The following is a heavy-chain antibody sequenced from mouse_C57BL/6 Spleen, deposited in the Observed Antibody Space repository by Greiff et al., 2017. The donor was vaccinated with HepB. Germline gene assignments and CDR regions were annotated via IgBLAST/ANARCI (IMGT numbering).Heavy chain of an antibody. CDR1: GFTFSSYA. CDR2: ISDGGSYT. D-gene: IGHD2-5*01. J-gene: IGHJ4*01. Sequence: EVQRVESGGGLVKPGGSLKLSCAASGFTFSSYAMSWVRQTPEKRLEWVATISDGGSYTYYPDNVKGRFTISRDNAKNNLYLQMSHLKSEDTAMYYCARDDSNPSYAMDYWGQGTSVTVSS. CDR3: ARDDSNPSYAMDY. V-gene: IGHV5-4*01.